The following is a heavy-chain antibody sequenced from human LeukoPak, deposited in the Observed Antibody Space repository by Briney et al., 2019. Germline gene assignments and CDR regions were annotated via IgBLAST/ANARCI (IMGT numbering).Heavy chain of an antibody. Sequence: GESLRISCKGSGYSFTSYWISWVRQMPGKGLEWMGRIDPSDSYTNYSPSFQGHVTISADKSISTAYLQWSSLKASDTVMYYCARGGRYDYVWGSYRYTYWGQGTLVTVSS. J-gene: IGHJ4*02. D-gene: IGHD3-16*02. CDR3: ARGGRYDYVWGSYRYTY. V-gene: IGHV5-10-1*01. CDR1: GYSFTSYW. CDR2: IDPSDSYT.